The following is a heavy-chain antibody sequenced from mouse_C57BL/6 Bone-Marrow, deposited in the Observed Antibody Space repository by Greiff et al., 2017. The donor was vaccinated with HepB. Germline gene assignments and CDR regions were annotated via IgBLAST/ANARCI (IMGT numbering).Heavy chain of an antibody. CDR1: GFTFSDYG. Sequence: EVQRVESGGGLVKPGGSLKLSCAASGFTFSDYGMHWVRQAPEKGLEWVAYISSGSSTIYYADTVKGRFTISRDNAKNTLFLQMTSLRSEDTAMYYCAREDTTAVPGYFDVWGTGTTVTVSS. D-gene: IGHD1-1*01. V-gene: IGHV5-17*01. CDR3: AREDTTAVPGYFDV. J-gene: IGHJ1*03. CDR2: ISSGSSTI.